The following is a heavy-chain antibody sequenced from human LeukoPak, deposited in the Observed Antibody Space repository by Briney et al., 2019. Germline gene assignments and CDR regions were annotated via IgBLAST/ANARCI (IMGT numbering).Heavy chain of an antibody. CDR2: TSGSGGST. D-gene: IGHD3-22*01. Sequence: GGSLRLSCAASGFTFSSYAMSWVRQAPGKGLEWVSATSGSGGSTYYADSVKGRFTISRDNSKNTLYLQMNSLRAEDTAVYYCARAGQRETITMIVVVITWAFDYWGQGTLVTVSS. J-gene: IGHJ4*02. V-gene: IGHV3-23*01. CDR3: ARAGQRETITMIVVVITWAFDY. CDR1: GFTFSSYA.